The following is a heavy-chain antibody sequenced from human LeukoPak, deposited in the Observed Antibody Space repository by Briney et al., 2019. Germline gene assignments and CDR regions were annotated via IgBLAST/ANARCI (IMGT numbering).Heavy chain of an antibody. CDR2: LSYDGSNK. CDR1: GFTFSSYA. V-gene: IGHV3-30*01. Sequence: GGSLRLSCAASGFTFSSYAMHWVRQAPGKGLEWVAVLSYDGSNKYYADSVKGRFTISRDNSKNTLYLQMNSLRAEDTAVYYCARDSDRDGYNPDYWGQGTLVTVSS. CDR3: ARDSDRDGYNPDY. J-gene: IGHJ4*02. D-gene: IGHD5-24*01.